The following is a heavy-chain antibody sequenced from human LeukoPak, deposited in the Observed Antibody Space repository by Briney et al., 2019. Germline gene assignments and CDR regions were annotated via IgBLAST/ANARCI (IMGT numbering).Heavy chain of an antibody. Sequence: GGSLRLSCAASGFTFDDYAMHWVRQAPGKGLEWVSLISWDGGSTYYADSVKGRFTISRDNSKNTLYLQMGSLRAEDMAVYYCARDSSSWTFDYWGQGTLVTVSS. J-gene: IGHJ4*02. CDR2: ISWDGGST. CDR1: GFTFDDYA. V-gene: IGHV3-43D*03. D-gene: IGHD6-6*01. CDR3: ARDSSSWTFDY.